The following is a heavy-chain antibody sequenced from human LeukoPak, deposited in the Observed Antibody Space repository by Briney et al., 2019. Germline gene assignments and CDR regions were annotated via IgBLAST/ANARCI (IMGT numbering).Heavy chain of an antibody. CDR1: GGSISSHY. D-gene: IGHD6-6*01. Sequence: PSETLSLTCTVSGGSISSHYWSWIRQPPGKGLEWIGYIYYSGYSKYNPSLKSRVTTSVDTSKNQFSLKLSSVTAADTAVYYCARTIAARPYYFDYWGQGTLVTVSS. J-gene: IGHJ4*02. V-gene: IGHV4-59*11. CDR2: IYYSGYS. CDR3: ARTIAARPYYFDY.